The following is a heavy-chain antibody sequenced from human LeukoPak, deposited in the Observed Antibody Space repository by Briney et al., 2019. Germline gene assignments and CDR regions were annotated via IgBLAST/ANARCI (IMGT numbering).Heavy chain of an antibody. J-gene: IGHJ4*02. CDR3: AKGGWLDD. V-gene: IGHV3-23*01. Sequence: GGSLRLSCAASGFNFTKYDMTWARQAPGKGLEWVSTITGRSDKTYYTDSVKGRFVTSRDNSKDTLYLQMNSLRAEDTALYYCAKGGWLDDLGQGALVTVSS. D-gene: IGHD6-19*01. CDR1: GFNFTKYD. CDR2: ITGRSDKT.